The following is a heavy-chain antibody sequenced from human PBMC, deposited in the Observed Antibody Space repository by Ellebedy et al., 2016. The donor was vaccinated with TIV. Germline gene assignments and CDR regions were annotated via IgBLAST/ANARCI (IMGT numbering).Heavy chain of an antibody. Sequence: GGSLRLXCGISGFTFSSFSMTWVRRAPGKGLEWVSSIYGSGATYYADSVKGRFTISRDISRNTLFLQMNSLRAEDTAVYYCARGWAVAAPTDPWGQGTLVTVSS. D-gene: IGHD6-19*01. J-gene: IGHJ5*02. CDR1: GFTFSSFS. CDR2: IYGSGAT. V-gene: IGHV3-23*01. CDR3: ARGWAVAAPTDP.